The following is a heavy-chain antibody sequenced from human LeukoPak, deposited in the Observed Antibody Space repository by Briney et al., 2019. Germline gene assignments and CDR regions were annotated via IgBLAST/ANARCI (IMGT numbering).Heavy chain of an antibody. J-gene: IGHJ5*02. CDR2: ISAYNGDT. V-gene: IGHV1-18*01. D-gene: IGHD3-10*01. CDR1: GGTFSSYA. Sequence: ASVKVSCKASGGTFSSYAISWVRQAPGQGLEWMGWISAYNGDTNYAQKLQGRVTMTTDTSTSTAYMELRSLRSDDTAVYYCAREQPITMVRGVIIEANWFDPWGQGTLVTVPS. CDR3: AREQPITMVRGVIIEANWFDP.